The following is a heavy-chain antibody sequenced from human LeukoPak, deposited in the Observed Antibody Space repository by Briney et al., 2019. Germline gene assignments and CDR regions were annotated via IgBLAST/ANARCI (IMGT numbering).Heavy chain of an antibody. D-gene: IGHD1-1*01. V-gene: IGHV1-2*02. J-gene: IGHJ3*02. CDR3: ATDRQNDAFDI. Sequence: GASVKVSCKASGYTFIGYYLHWVRQAPGQGLEWMGWINPNTGGTNSTQKFQGRVTMTRDTSISTAYMELRRLRSDDTAVYYCATDRQNDAFDIWGQGTMVTVSS. CDR1: GYTFIGYY. CDR2: INPNTGGT.